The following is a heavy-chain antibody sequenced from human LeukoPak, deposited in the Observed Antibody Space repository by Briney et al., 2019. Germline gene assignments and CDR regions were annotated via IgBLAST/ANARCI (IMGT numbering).Heavy chain of an antibody. CDR2: MNPNSGNT. J-gene: IGHJ6*02. CDR3: ARAPELIAVGDV. Sequence: ASVKVSCKASGYTFTSYDINWVRQSTGQGLEWMGWMNPNSGNTGYAQKFQGRVTMTRNTSISTAYMELSSLRSEDTAVYYCARAPELIAVGDVWGQGTTVTVSS. CDR1: GYTFTSYD. V-gene: IGHV1-8*01. D-gene: IGHD4-23*01.